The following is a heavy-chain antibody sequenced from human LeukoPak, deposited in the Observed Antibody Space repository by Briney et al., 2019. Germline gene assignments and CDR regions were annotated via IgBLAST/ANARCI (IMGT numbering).Heavy chain of an antibody. CDR2: IYSGGST. D-gene: IGHD3-10*01. V-gene: IGHV3-53*01. J-gene: IGHJ6*02. Sequence: GGSLRLSCAASGFTFSSNYMSWVRQAPGKGLEWVSVIYSGGSTYYADSVKGRFTISRDNSKNTLYLQMNSLRAEDTAVYYCARDRMVRGVIPLFGMDVWGQGTTVTVSS. CDR1: GFTFSSNY. CDR3: ARDRMVRGVIPLFGMDV.